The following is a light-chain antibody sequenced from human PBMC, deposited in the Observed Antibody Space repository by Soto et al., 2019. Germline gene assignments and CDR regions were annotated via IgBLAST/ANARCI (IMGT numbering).Light chain of an antibody. Sequence: EIVLTQSPGTLSLSPGERATLSCRASQSVSSSYLAWYQQKPGQAPRLLIYGASTRATGIPDRLSGSGSGTDFTLTISRLEREDFAVYFCQQYGSSSWTFGQGTKVEIK. CDR2: GAS. CDR1: QSVSSSY. CDR3: QQYGSSSWT. J-gene: IGKJ1*01. V-gene: IGKV3-20*01.